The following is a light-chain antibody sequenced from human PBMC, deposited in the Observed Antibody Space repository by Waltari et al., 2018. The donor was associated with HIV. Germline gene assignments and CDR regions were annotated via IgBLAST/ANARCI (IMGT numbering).Light chain of an antibody. Sequence: QSALTQPAAVSGSPGQSIVLSCSGLASVPPGPNYVPWSHQVPGTVPQLLIFDVYKRPSGISSRFSASRSGDTASLTISDLQADDDGDYYCCSYVPVREFVVFGGGTKVTVL. CDR1: ASVPPGPNY. CDR2: DVY. J-gene: IGLJ2*01. CDR3: CSYVPVREFVV. V-gene: IGLV2-23*02.